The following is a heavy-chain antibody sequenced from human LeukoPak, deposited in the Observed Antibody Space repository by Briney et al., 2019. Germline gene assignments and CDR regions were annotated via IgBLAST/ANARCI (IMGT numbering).Heavy chain of an antibody. CDR3: ARDYR. CDR1: GFTFSDYY. D-gene: IGHD3-16*02. Sequence: GGSLRLSCAASGFTFSDYYMSWVRQAPGKGLEWVANIKQDGSEKYYVDSVKGRFTISRDNAKNSLYLQMNSLRAEDTAVYYCARDYRWGQGTLVTVSS. V-gene: IGHV3-7*01. J-gene: IGHJ4*02. CDR2: IKQDGSEK.